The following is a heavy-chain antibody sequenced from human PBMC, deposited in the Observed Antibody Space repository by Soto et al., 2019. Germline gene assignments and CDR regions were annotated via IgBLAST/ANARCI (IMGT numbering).Heavy chain of an antibody. CDR2: FDPEDGET. D-gene: IGHD3-22*01. V-gene: IGHV1-24*01. J-gene: IGHJ4*02. Sequence: GASVKVACKVSGYTLTELSMHWVRQAPGKGLEWMGGFDPEDGETIYAQKFQGRVTMTEDTSTDTAYMELSSLRSEDTAVYYCATTPYYYDSSGRWAFDYWGQGTLVTVSS. CDR3: ATTPYYYDSSGRWAFDY. CDR1: GYTLTELS.